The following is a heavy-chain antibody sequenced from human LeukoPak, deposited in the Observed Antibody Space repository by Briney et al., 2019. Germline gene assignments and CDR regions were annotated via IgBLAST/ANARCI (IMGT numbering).Heavy chain of an antibody. CDR1: GFTVSSNY. J-gene: IGHJ6*03. D-gene: IGHD3-22*01. CDR3: GRNTYYYDSSGYRYYYYYYMDV. Sequence: GGSLRLSCAAFGFTVSSNYMSWVRQAPGKGLEWVSVIYSGGSTYYADSVKGRFTISRDNSKNTLYLQMNSLRAEDTDVYYCGRNTYYYDSSGYRYYYYYYMDVWGKGTTVTISS. V-gene: IGHV3-53*01. CDR2: IYSGGST.